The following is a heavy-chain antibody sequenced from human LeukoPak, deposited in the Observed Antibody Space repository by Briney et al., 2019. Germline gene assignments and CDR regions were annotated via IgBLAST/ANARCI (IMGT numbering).Heavy chain of an antibody. CDR3: ARAGVQLNYYYGMDV. J-gene: IGHJ6*02. D-gene: IGHD5-18*01. CDR1: GGSISSYY. V-gene: IGHV4-59*12. CDR2: IYYSGST. Sequence: SETLSLTCTVSGGSISSYYWSWIRQPPGKGLEWIGYIYYSGSTNYNPSLKSRVTISVDTSKNQFSLKLSSVTAADTAVYYCARAGVQLNYYYGMDVWGQGTTVTVSS.